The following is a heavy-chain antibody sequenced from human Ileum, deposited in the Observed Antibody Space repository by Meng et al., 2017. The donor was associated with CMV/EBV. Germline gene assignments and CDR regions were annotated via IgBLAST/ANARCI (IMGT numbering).Heavy chain of an antibody. CDR3: ARDATGSPAS. J-gene: IGHJ5*02. CDR2: NKTRPEDYTK. D-gene: IGHD1-26*01. CDR1: Y. Sequence: YMERDRQEAEKGLEWIRLNKTRPEDYTKKYDATVKGRFNISRDDSHNSLYLQLNHLKIEDTAVYYCARDATGSPASWGQGTLVTVSS. V-gene: IGHV3-72*01.